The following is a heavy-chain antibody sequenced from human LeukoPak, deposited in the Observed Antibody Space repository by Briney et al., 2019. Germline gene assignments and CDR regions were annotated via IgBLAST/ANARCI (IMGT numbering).Heavy chain of an antibody. CDR3: ARGLGSTVLDY. J-gene: IGHJ4*02. V-gene: IGHV4-59*08. D-gene: IGHD7-27*01. Sequence: SETLSLTCTVSGGSISSYYWSRIRQPPGKGLEWIGYIYYSGSTNYNPSLKSRVTISVDTSKNQFSLKLSSVTAADTAVYYCARGLGSTVLDYWGQGTLVTVSS. CDR2: IYYSGST. CDR1: GGSISSYY.